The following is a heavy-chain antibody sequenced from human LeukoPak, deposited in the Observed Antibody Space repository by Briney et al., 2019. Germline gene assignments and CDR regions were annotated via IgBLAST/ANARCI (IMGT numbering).Heavy chain of an antibody. D-gene: IGHD3-9*01. V-gene: IGHV1-8*02. CDR2: INPNSGNT. CDR1: GYTFTGYY. CDR3: ARGAGRYFDWLREY. J-gene: IGHJ4*02. Sequence: ASVKVSCKASGYTFTGYYMHWVRQAPGQGLEWMGWINPNSGNTGYAQKFQGRVTMTRNTSISTAYMELSSLRSEDTAVYYCARGAGRYFDWLREYWGQGTLVTVSS.